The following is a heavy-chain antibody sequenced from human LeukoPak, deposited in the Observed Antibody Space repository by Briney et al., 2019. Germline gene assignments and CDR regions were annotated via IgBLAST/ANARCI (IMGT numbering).Heavy chain of an antibody. D-gene: IGHD4-17*01. V-gene: IGHV4-38-2*02. CDR3: ARLKPTAFDV. CDR1: GYSISSGYY. Sequence: PSETLSLTCTVSGYSISSGYYWGWIRQPPGKGLKWIGSIYHSGITYYNPSLKSRVTISVDTSQNHFSLKLSSVTAADTAVYYCARLKPTAFDVWGQGAMVTVSS. CDR2: IYHSGIT. J-gene: IGHJ3*01.